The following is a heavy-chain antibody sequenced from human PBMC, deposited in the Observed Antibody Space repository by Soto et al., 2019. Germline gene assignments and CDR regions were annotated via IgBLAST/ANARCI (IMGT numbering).Heavy chain of an antibody. CDR3: ARLITIFGVEYNDAFDI. Sequence: PTLVNPTQTLTLTCTFSGFSLSTSGMCVSWIRQPPGKALEWLALIDWDDDKYYSTSLKTRLTISKDTSKNQVVLTMTNMDPVDTATYYCARLITIFGVEYNDAFDIWGQGTMVTVSS. V-gene: IGHV2-70*01. CDR1: GFSLSTSGMC. CDR2: IDWDDDK. D-gene: IGHD3-3*01. J-gene: IGHJ3*02.